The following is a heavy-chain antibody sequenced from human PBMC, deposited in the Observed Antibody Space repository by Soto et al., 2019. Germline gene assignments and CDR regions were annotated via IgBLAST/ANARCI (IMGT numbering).Heavy chain of an antibody. D-gene: IGHD4-17*01. V-gene: IGHV3-33*01. J-gene: IGHJ3*01. Sequence: QVQLVESGGGVVQPGTSLRLSCEASGFTFSGFGMHWVRQAPGKGLEWVAVIWYDGSKKYYADCVKGRFTISRDNSTNALYLQRNSLRAADTAVDYCARGRGGSYGGNTAHFDVWGQGTLVTVSS. CDR2: IWYDGSKK. CDR3: ARGRGGSYGGNTAHFDV. CDR1: GFTFSGFG.